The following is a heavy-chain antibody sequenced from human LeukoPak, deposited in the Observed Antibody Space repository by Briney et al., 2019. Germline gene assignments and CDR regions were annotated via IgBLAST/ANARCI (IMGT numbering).Heavy chain of an antibody. CDR1: GGSFTDYF. V-gene: IGHV4-34*01. CDR2: INDYTGDT. D-gene: IGHD3-22*01. J-gene: IGHJ6*02. CDR3: ARGRIAKIVVVHSFSYGMDV. Sequence: SETLSLTCTVFGGSFTDYFWTWIRHSPGKGLEWIGEINDYTGDTNYNPSLNSRVSISLEKSKNQFSLELRSVTAADTAVYYCARGRIAKIVVVHSFSYGMDVWGQGTTVTVSS.